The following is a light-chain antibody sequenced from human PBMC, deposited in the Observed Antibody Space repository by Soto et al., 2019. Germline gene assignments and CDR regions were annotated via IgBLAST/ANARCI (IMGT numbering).Light chain of an antibody. CDR2: DNN. CDR3: GTWDSSLSAWV. Sequence: QSVLTQPPSVSAAPGQKVTISCSGSSSNIGNNYVSWYQQLPGTAPKLLTCDNNERPSGIPDRFSVSKSGTSVTLGISGLQTGDEADYYCGTWDSSLSAWVFGGGTKLTVL. CDR1: SSNIGNNY. J-gene: IGLJ3*02. V-gene: IGLV1-51*01.